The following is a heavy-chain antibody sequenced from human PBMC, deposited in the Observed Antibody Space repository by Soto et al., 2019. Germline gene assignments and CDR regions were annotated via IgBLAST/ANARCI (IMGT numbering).Heavy chain of an antibody. J-gene: IGHJ4*02. CDR2: INAGNGNT. CDR1: GYTFTNYA. Sequence: QVQPVQSGAEVKKPGASVKVSCKASGYTFTNYAMHWVRQAPGQRLEWMGWINAGNGNTKYSQKFQGRVTITRDTSASIAYMRGSSLRSEDTAVYYCARASSWFETDYWGQGTLVTVSS. CDR3: ARASSWFETDY. D-gene: IGHD6-13*01. V-gene: IGHV1-3*01.